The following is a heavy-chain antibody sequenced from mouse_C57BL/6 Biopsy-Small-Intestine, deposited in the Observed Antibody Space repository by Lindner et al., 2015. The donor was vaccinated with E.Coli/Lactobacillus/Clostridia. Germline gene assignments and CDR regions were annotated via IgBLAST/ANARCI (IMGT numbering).Heavy chain of an antibody. D-gene: IGHD2-5*01. CDR1: GYTFTEYN. Sequence: VQLQESGAELVKPGASVKLSCKASGYTFTEYNIYWVKQRSGQGLEWIGWFYPGSGSIKYNEKFKDKATLTVDTSSSTAYMELHSLTSEDSAVYFCARRIPYIVTSWFAYWGQGTLVTVSA. CDR2: FYPGSGSI. V-gene: IGHV1-62-2*01. J-gene: IGHJ3*01. CDR3: ARRIPYIVTSWFAY.